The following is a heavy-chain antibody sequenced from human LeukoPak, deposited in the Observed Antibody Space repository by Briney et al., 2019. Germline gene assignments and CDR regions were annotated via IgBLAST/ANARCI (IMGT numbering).Heavy chain of an antibody. CDR3: AKRGVVIRVVLVGFHKEAYYFDS. CDR2: IGGSGGRT. D-gene: IGHD3-10*01. Sequence: PGGSLRLSCAVPGITLSNYGMSWVRQAPGKGLEWVAGIGGSGGRTNYADSVKGRFTISRDSPKNTLYLQMNSLRAEDTAVYFCAKRGVVIRVVLVGFHKEAYYFDSWGQGALVTVSS. CDR1: GITLSNYG. J-gene: IGHJ4*02. V-gene: IGHV3-23*01.